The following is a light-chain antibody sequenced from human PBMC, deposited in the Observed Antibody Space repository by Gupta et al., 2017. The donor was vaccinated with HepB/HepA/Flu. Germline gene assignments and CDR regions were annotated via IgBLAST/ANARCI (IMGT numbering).Light chain of an antibody. J-gene: IGLJ2*01. CDR3: AAWDDILNGVV. CDR1: SSNIGSNP. Sequence: QSALTQPLSASGTPGQRVTISCSVSSSNIGSNPVNWYQQLPGTALKLLIYSNNQRPSGVPDRFSGSKSGTSASLAISGLQAEDEADYYCAAWDDILNGVVFGGGTKLTVL. V-gene: IGLV1-44*01. CDR2: SNN.